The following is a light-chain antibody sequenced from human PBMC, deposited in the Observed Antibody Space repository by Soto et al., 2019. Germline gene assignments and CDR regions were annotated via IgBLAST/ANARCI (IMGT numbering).Light chain of an antibody. Sequence: EIVLTQSPATLSLSPGESATLSCRASQSVGSDLTWYQQKPGQAPRLLIHGASNRATGIPARFSGSGSGTDFTLTISRLEPEDFAVYYCQQRSTWPLTLGGGTKV. J-gene: IGKJ4*01. V-gene: IGKV3-11*01. CDR1: QSVGSD. CDR3: QQRSTWPLT. CDR2: GAS.